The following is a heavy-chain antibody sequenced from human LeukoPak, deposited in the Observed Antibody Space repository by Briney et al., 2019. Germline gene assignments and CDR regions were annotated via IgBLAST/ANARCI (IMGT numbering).Heavy chain of an antibody. D-gene: IGHD3-22*01. J-gene: IGHJ4*02. V-gene: IGHV3-30-3*01. CDR3: ARDKIGTMIVVVMYYFDY. CDR2: ISYDGSNK. Sequence: GGSLRLSCAASGFTFSSYAMHWIRQAPGKGLEWVAVISYDGSNKYYADSVKGRFTISRDNSKNTLYLQMNSLRAEDTAVYYCARDKIGTMIVVVMYYFDYWGQGTLVTVSS. CDR1: GFTFSSYA.